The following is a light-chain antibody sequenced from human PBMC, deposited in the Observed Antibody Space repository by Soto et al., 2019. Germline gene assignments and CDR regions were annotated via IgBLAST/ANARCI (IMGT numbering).Light chain of an antibody. J-gene: IGKJ1*01. CDR3: QQYHNWPPIT. Sequence: EIVMTQSPATLSVSPGERATLSCRASQSVSSDLAWYHQKPGQAPRLLIYGASTRATGIPARFSGSGSGTEFTLTISSLQSEDFAVYYCQQYHNWPPITFGQGTKVDI. V-gene: IGKV3D-15*01. CDR1: QSVSSD. CDR2: GAS.